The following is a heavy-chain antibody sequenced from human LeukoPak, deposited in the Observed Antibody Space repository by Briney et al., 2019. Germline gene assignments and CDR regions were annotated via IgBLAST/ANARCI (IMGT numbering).Heavy chain of an antibody. D-gene: IGHD1-26*01. V-gene: IGHV3-66*01. CDR1: GFTVSSNY. Sequence: GGSLRLSCAASGFTVSSNYMSWVRQAPGKGLEWVSVIYSSGSTYYADSVKGRFTISRDNSKNTLYLQMNSLRAEDTAVYYCARDPSGSYPFDYWGQGTLVTVSS. J-gene: IGHJ4*02. CDR2: IYSSGST. CDR3: ARDPSGSYPFDY.